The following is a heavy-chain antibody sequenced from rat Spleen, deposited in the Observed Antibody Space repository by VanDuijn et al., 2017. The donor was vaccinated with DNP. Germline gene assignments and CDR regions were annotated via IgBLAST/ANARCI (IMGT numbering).Heavy chain of an antibody. J-gene: IGHJ3*01. Sequence: EVQLQESGPGLVKPSQSLSLTCSVTGYSITSNYWGWLRKFPGNKMEWIGHISYSGSTSYNPSLKSRISITRDTSKNQFFLQLNSVTTEDTATYYCAGSPESSYIYLPWAYWGQGTLVTVSS. D-gene: IGHD1-2*01. V-gene: IGHV3-1*01. CDR1: GYSITSNY. CDR2: ISYSGST. CDR3: AGSPESSYIYLPWAY.